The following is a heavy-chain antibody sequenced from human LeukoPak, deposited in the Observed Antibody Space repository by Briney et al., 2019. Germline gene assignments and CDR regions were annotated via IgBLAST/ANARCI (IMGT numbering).Heavy chain of an antibody. D-gene: IGHD3-10*01. Sequence: SETLSLTCSVSGFSITTGYYWAWIRQPPGKGLEWIGTIFRIGSSYFNPSLKSRVTISVDTSKNQFSLKLSSVTAADTAVYYCAGGEGMYNWFDPWGQGTLVTVSS. CDR2: IFRIGSS. CDR3: AGGEGMYNWFDP. CDR1: GFSITTGYY. V-gene: IGHV4-38-2*02. J-gene: IGHJ5*02.